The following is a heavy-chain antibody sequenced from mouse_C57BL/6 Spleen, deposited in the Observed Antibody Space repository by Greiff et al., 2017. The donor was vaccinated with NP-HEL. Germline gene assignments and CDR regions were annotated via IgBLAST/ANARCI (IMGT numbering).Heavy chain of an antibody. J-gene: IGHJ2*01. CDR1: GYTFTSYW. D-gene: IGHD2-4*01. V-gene: IGHV1-59*01. CDR3: ARVEDYDTFDY. CDR2: IDPSDSYT. Sequence: VQLQQSGAELVRPGTSVKLSCKASGYTFTSYWMHWVKQRPGQGLEWIGVIDPSDSYTNYNQKFKGKATLTVDTSSSTAYMQLSSLTSEDSAVYYCARVEDYDTFDYWGQGTTLTVSS.